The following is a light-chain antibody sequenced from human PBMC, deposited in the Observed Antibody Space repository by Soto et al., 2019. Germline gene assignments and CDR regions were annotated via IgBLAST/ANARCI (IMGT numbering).Light chain of an antibody. CDR1: QSVSSSY. V-gene: IGKV3-20*01. Sequence: EMVLTQSPGPLSLSPGERATLSCRASQSVSSSYLAWYQQKPGQAPRLLIYGASSSATGITDRFSGSGSGTDFNLTISRLEPEDFAVYYCHQYYSSPPSFGGGTKVESK. J-gene: IGKJ4*01. CDR2: GAS. CDR3: HQYYSSPPS.